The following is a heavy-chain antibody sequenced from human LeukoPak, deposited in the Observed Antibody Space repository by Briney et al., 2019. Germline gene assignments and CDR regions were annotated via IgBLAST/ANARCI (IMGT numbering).Heavy chain of an antibody. Sequence: GGSLRLSCAASGFTFSNSAMSWVRQAPGKGLEWVSGISGSGSGGSTYYADSVKGRFTISRDNFKNTLYLQMNSLRAEDTAVYYCAKAGSIRLDYWGQGTLVTVSS. CDR3: AKAGSIRLDY. V-gene: IGHV3-23*01. J-gene: IGHJ4*02. CDR2: ISGSGSGGST. D-gene: IGHD1-26*01. CDR1: GFTFSNSA.